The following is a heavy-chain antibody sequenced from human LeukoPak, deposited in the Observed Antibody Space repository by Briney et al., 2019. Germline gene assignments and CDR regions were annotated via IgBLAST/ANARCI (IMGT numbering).Heavy chain of an antibody. D-gene: IGHD3-22*01. CDR1: VYTFTSYG. Sequence: ASVNVSCKGSVYTFTSYGISWVRQAPGQRLEWMGWSSAYNGNTNYAQKLQGRVTLTTDTSTTSAYMRLRSLRSDGTAVYYCAREQITMIVVVRDIDAFDIWGQGTMVTVSS. CDR3: AREQITMIVVVRDIDAFDI. CDR2: SSAYNGNT. V-gene: IGHV1-18*01. J-gene: IGHJ3*02.